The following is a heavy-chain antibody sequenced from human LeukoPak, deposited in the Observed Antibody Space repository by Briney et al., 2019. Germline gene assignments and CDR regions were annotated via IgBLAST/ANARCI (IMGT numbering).Heavy chain of an antibody. CDR2: ISIKTDGGKI. Sequence: PGGSLRLSCAASGFTFSKVWMSWVRQAPGKGLEWVGRISIKTDGGKIDYAAPVKGRFTISRDDSKDTLFLQMISLKTEDTAVYYCTTDLSELDDSGYYAKYFHHWGQGTLVSVPS. CDR1: GFTFSKVW. CDR3: TTDLSELDDSGYYAKYFHH. J-gene: IGHJ1*01. D-gene: IGHD3-22*01. V-gene: IGHV3-15*01.